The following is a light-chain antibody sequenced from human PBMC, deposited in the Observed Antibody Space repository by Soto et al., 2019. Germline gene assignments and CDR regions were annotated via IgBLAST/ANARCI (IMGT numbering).Light chain of an antibody. CDR2: AAS. Sequence: EIVLTHSPGTLSLSPGERATLSCRASQSVSSSYLAWHQQKPGQAPRLLISAASSRATGIPDRFSGSGSGTDFTLTISRLEPEDFAVYYCQQYGTSPFTFGPGTKVDI. CDR1: QSVSSSY. J-gene: IGKJ3*01. V-gene: IGKV3-20*01. CDR3: QQYGTSPFT.